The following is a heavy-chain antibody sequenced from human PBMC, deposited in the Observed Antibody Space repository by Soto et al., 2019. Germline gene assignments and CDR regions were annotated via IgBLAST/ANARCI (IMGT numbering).Heavy chain of an antibody. CDR2: ISYDGSNK. D-gene: IGHD3-22*01. J-gene: IGHJ2*01. CDR1: GFTFSSYG. CDR3: AKTSYYYDSSGPNWYFDL. Sequence: PGRSLRLSCAASGFTFSSYGMHWVRQAPGKGLEWVAVISYDGSNKYYADSVKGRFTISRDNSKNTLYLQMNSLRAEDTAVYYCAKTSYYYDSSGPNWYFDLWGRGTLVTVSS. V-gene: IGHV3-30*18.